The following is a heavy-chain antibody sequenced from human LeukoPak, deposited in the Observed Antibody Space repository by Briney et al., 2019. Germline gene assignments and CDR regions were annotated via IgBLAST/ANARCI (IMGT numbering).Heavy chain of an antibody. CDR2: ISSNGGST. Sequence: PGGSLRLSCAASGFTFSSYAMHSVRQAPGKGLEYVSAISSNGGSTYYANSVKGRFTISRDNSKNTLCLQMGSLRAEDMAVYYCARGDSSGYSDFDYWGQGTLVTVSS. CDR1: GFTFSSYA. V-gene: IGHV3-64*01. D-gene: IGHD3-22*01. CDR3: ARGDSSGYSDFDY. J-gene: IGHJ4*02.